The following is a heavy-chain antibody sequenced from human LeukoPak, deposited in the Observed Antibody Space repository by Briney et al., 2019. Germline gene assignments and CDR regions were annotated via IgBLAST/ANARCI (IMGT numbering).Heavy chain of an antibody. D-gene: IGHD3-22*01. CDR1: GYTLTDYY. V-gene: IGHV1-2*02. Sequence: ASVKVSCKASGYTLTDYYIHWVRQAPGQGLEWMGWINPDTGATNFAQKFLGRVTLTRDTSITTAYMEVNSLTSDDTAVYYCARDRVERPYYYDSSGYYGWWFDPWGQGTLVTVSS. J-gene: IGHJ5*02. CDR2: INPDTGAT. CDR3: ARDRVERPYYYDSSGYYGWWFDP.